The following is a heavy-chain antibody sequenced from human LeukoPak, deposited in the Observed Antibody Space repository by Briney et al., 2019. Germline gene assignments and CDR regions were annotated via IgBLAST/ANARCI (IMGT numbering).Heavy chain of an antibody. Sequence: QPGGSLRLSCAASGFTFSSYEMNWVRQAPGKGLEWVSYISSSGTSIYYADSAKGRFTISRDNSKNTLYLQMNSLRAEDTAVYYCAKDYQFGGNYDILTGYYFDYWGQGTLVTVSS. CDR3: AKDYQFGGNYDILTGYYFDY. V-gene: IGHV3-48*03. J-gene: IGHJ4*02. CDR2: ISSSGTSI. CDR1: GFTFSSYE. D-gene: IGHD3-9*01.